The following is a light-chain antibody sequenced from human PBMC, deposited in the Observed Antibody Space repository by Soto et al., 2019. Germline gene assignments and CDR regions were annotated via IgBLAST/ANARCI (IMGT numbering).Light chain of an antibody. CDR2: DSS. V-gene: IGKV1-39*01. CDR3: QQSYSNPTWT. J-gene: IGKJ1*01. CDR1: QSISTY. Sequence: DIQLTQSPSSLSASLVYGITITCLASQSISTYLNWYQQKPGEAPTLLVYDSSTLQSGVPSRFSGSGFGAEFTLTVSSLQPEDFATYYCQQSYSNPTWTFGQGTKVDIK.